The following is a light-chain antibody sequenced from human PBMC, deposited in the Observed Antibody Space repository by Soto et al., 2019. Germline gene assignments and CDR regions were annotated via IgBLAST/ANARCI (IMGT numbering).Light chain of an antibody. CDR2: DVR. CDR3: CSYAGSFVV. Sequence: QAVVTQPRSVSGSPGQSVTISCTGTSSDLGSYDYVSWYQQHPGKAPKLVIYDVRKRPSGVPDRFSGSKSGNTASLTISGLQAEDEADYYCCSYAGSFVVFGGGTKLTVL. V-gene: IGLV2-11*01. CDR1: SSDLGSYDY. J-gene: IGLJ2*01.